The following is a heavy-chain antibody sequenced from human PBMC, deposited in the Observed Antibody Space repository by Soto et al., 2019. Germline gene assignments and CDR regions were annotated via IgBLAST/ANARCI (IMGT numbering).Heavy chain of an antibody. CDR1: GFSLTTPGMC. CDR2: IDWDDDK. J-gene: IGHJ6*02. V-gene: IGHV2-70*12. Sequence: SGPTLVNPRQTLTLACTFSGFSLTTPGMCVSWIRQPPGKALEWLAVIDWDDDKYYSTSLKTRLSISMDTSKNQVVLEMTNVAPVDTATYYCAHIRGAGAYYYYPMDVWGQGTTVTVSS. CDR3: AHIRGAGAYYYYPMDV. D-gene: IGHD3-10*01.